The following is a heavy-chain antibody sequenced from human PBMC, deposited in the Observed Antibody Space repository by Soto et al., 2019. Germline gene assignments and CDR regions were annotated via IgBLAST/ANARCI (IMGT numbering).Heavy chain of an antibody. CDR3: VRGYPYSSGP. J-gene: IGHJ5*02. CDR1: GYTFTSHD. D-gene: IGHD3-22*01. CDR2: MNPNRGNT. V-gene: IGHV1-8*01. Sequence: QVQLVQSGAEVKKPGASVKVSCKASGYTFTSHDINWVRQATGQGLEWMGWMNPNRGNTGYAQKFQGRVTMTRSTSISTAYMERSNLRSEDTAVYYCVRGYPYSSGPWGQGTLFTVSS.